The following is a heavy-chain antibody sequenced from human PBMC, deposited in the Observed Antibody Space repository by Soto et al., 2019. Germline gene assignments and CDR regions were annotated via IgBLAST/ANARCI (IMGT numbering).Heavy chain of an antibody. V-gene: IGHV1-3*01. D-gene: IGHD4-17*01. CDR1: GYTFTSYA. Sequence: QVQLVQSGAEVKKPGASVKVSCKASGYTFTSYAMHWVRQAPGQRLEWMGWINAGNGNTKYSQKFQGRVTITRDTSASTAHMELSSLRSEDTAVYYCASDTAPSDVWAQGTTVTVSS. CDR2: INAGNGNT. J-gene: IGHJ6*02. CDR3: ASDTAPSDV.